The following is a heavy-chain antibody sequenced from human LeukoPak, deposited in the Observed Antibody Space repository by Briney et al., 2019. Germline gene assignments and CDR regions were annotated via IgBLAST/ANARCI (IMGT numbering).Heavy chain of an antibody. V-gene: IGHV1-2*02. Sequence: GASVKVSCKASGYTSTDYYMHWVRQAPGQGLEWMGWINPNSGGTNYAQKFQGRVTMTRDTSISTAYMELSRLRSDDTAVYYCARGPVMITFGGVIVQAYYYYYMDVWGKGTTVTVSS. D-gene: IGHD3-16*02. J-gene: IGHJ6*03. CDR1: GYTSTDYY. CDR2: INPNSGGT. CDR3: ARGPVMITFGGVIVQAYYYYYMDV.